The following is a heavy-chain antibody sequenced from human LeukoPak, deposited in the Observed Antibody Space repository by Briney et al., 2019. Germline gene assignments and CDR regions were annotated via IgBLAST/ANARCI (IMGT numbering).Heavy chain of an antibody. D-gene: IGHD3-22*01. Sequence: GGSLRLSCAASGFTFSDNWMHWVRQAPGKGLVWVSRMNSDGRTTYYADSVKGRFTPSRDNAESTLYLQMSSLRVEDTAVYYCARYYYDSSGLRFDPWGQGTLVTVSS. CDR2: MNSDGRTT. CDR3: ARYYYDSSGLRFDP. CDR1: GFTFSDNW. V-gene: IGHV3-74*01. J-gene: IGHJ5*02.